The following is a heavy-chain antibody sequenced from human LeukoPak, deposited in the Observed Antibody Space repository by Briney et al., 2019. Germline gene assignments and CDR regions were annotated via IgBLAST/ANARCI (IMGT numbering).Heavy chain of an antibody. D-gene: IGHD3-10*01. CDR2: IIPIFGTA. CDR1: GGTFSSYA. Sequence: SVKVSCKASGGTFSSYAISWVRQAPGQGLEWMGGIIPIFGTAIYAQKFQGRVTITADESTSTAYMEPSSLRSEDTAVYYCASALTYYYGSEWGQGTLVTVSS. V-gene: IGHV1-69*13. CDR3: ASALTYYYGSE. J-gene: IGHJ4*02.